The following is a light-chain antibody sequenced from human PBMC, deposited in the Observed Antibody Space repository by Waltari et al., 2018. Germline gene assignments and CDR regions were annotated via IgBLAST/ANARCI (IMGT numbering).Light chain of an antibody. V-gene: IGLV1-47*01. CDR2: RNN. J-gene: IGLJ3*02. CDR3: AAWDDSLRGPV. CDR1: SSNLGNNY. Sequence: QSVLTQPPSASETPGQRVTISCPGSSSNLGNNYVYWYQQSPGTAPKLLIYRNNQRPSGVPDRFSGSKSGTSASLAISGLRSEDESDYYCAAWDDSLRGPVFGGGTKVIVL.